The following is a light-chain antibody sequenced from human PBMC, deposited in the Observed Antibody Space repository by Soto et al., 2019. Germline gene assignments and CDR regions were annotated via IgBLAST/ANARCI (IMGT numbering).Light chain of an antibody. V-gene: IGKV3-20*01. J-gene: IGKJ4*01. CDR3: QLYGASPT. Sequence: EIVITQSPATLSVSPGGRATLSCRASQSISDTLAWYQQKPGQAPRLLIYGASSRATGIPDRFSGSGSGTDFTLTISRLEPEDFAVYYCQLYGASPTFGGGTKVDIK. CDR2: GAS. CDR1: QSISDT.